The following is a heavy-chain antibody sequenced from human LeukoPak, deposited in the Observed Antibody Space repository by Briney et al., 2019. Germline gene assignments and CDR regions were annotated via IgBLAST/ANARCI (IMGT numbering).Heavy chain of an antibody. Sequence: ASVKVSCKVSGYTLSQLSMHWVRQAPGKGLEWMGGFDPEDGETVYAQKFQGRLTMTEDTSTDTAYMELSSLRSDDTAVYYCARVSEVYYMDVWGKGTTVTISS. D-gene: IGHD6-19*01. CDR2: FDPEDGET. CDR3: ARVSEVYYMDV. J-gene: IGHJ6*03. V-gene: IGHV1-24*01. CDR1: GYTLSQLS.